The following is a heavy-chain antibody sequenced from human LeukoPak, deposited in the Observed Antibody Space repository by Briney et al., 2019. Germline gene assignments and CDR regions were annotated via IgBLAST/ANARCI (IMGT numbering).Heavy chain of an antibody. CDR2: IYYSGST. Sequence: SQTLSLTCTVSSRSISSYYWSWIRQPPGKGREWIGYIYYSGSTNYTPTLKSRVTITVDTSKNEFSLKLSSVTAADTAVYYCARLGTGEPKGLWVFDIWGQGTMVTVSS. J-gene: IGHJ3*02. CDR3: ARLGTGEPKGLWVFDI. V-gene: IGHV4-59*08. D-gene: IGHD7-27*01. CDR1: SRSISSYY.